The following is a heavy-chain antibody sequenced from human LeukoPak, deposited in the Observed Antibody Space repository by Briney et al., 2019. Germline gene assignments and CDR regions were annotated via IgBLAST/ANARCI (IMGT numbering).Heavy chain of an antibody. CDR2: IYYSGST. V-gene: IGHV4-39*01. CDR3: ARHFYSANYYFDY. D-gene: IGHD4-11*01. CDR1: GGSLSSSGYY. Sequence: SETLSLTCTVSGGSLSSSGYYWGWIRQPPGKGLEWIGSIYYSGSTYYNPSLKSRVTISIDTSNNQFSLKLSSVTAADTAVFYCARHFYSANYYFDYWGQGTLVTVSS. J-gene: IGHJ4*02.